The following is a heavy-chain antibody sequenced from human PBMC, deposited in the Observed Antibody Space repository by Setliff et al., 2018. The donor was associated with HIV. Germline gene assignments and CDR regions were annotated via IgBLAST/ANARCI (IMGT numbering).Heavy chain of an antibody. CDR3: ARDIGGWHEIVTEYFQH. CDR2: INPSGGST. CDR1: GYTFTKSV. Sequence: ASVKVSCKASGYTFTKSVIHWVRQAPGQGLEWMGSINPSGGSTSYAQKFQGRVTITRDTSASTVYMELSSLRSEDTAVYYCARDIGGWHEIVTEYFQHWGQGTLVTVSS. J-gene: IGHJ1*01. D-gene: IGHD6-19*01. V-gene: IGHV1-46*01.